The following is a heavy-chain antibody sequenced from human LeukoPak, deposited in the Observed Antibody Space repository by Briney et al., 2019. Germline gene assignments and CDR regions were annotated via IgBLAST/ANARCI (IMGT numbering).Heavy chain of an antibody. CDR2: INPNSGDT. J-gene: IGHJ2*01. CDR3: ARRAAAGYYWYFDL. D-gene: IGHD6-13*01. CDR1: GYTXTGYY. Sequence: GASVKDSCKASGYTXTGYYIHWVRQAPGQGLDWMAWINPNSGDTGSARRFQGRVTMTMDTSSSTAYMELSTLTSDDTAVYYCARRAAAGYYWYFDLWGRGTLVTVSS. V-gene: IGHV1-2*02.